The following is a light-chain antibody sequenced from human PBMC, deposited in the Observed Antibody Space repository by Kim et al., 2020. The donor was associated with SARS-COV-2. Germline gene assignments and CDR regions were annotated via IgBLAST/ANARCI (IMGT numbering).Light chain of an antibody. CDR1: QSVINN. V-gene: IGKV3-20*01. J-gene: IGKJ1*01. CDR3: QQFGTSLWT. Sequence: EIVLTQSPGTLSLSPGERATLSCRASQSVINNLGWYQQKPGQPPRLLIYGVSSRAAGIPDRFSGSGSGTDFTLTINRLEPEDFAVYYCQQFGTSLWTFGQGTKVDIK. CDR2: GVS.